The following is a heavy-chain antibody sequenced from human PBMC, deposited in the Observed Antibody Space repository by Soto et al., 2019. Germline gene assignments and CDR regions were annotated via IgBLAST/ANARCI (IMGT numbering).Heavy chain of an antibody. D-gene: IGHD3-10*01. Sequence: EVQLLESGGGLVQPGGSLRLSCAASGFTFSIYAMTWVRQAPGKGLEWVSSISGSGGSTYYADSVKGRFTISRDNSKNTLYLQMNSLRAEDTALYYCAKPYYYVSGTGPDAFDIWGQGTMVTVSS. CDR3: AKPYYYVSGTGPDAFDI. CDR1: GFTFSIYA. V-gene: IGHV3-23*01. J-gene: IGHJ3*02. CDR2: ISGSGGST.